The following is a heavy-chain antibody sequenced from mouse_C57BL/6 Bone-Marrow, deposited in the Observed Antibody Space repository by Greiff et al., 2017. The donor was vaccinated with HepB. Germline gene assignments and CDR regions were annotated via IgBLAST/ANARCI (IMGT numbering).Heavy chain of an antibody. CDR1: GYTFTSYD. J-gene: IGHJ2*01. CDR2: IYPRDGST. V-gene: IGHV1-85*01. Sequence: QVQLKQSGPELVKPGASVKLSCKASGYTFTSYDINWVKQRPGQGLEWIGWIYPRDGSTKYNEKFKGKATLTVDTSSSTAYKELHSLTSEDSAVYVCARARGNYEVDDWGQGTTLTVSS. CDR3: ARARGNYEVDD. D-gene: IGHD2-1*01.